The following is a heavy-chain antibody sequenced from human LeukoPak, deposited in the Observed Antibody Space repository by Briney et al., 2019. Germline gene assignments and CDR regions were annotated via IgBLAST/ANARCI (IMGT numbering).Heavy chain of an antibody. Sequence: ASVKVSCKASGYTFTSYDINWVRQATGQGLEWMGIINPTGGSTSYAQKFQGRVTMTRDTSTSTVYMELRSLRSEDTAVYYCARDHYHKIHSVMVTAPDYWGQGTLVIVSS. J-gene: IGHJ4*02. CDR1: GYTFTSYD. CDR2: INPTGGST. V-gene: IGHV1-46*01. CDR3: ARDHYHKIHSVMVTAPDY. D-gene: IGHD2-21*02.